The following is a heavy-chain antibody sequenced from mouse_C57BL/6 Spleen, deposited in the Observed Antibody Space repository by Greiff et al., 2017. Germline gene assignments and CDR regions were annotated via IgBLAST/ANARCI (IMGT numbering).Heavy chain of an antibody. J-gene: IGHJ1*03. CDR1: GYTFTSYW. V-gene: IGHV1-59*01. CDR3: ASGSYEWYFDV. Sequence: VQLQQPGAELVRPGTSVKLSCKASGYTFTSYWMHWVKQRPGQGLEWIGVIDPSDSYTNYNQKFKGKATLTVDTSSSTAYMQLSSLTSEDSAVYYCASGSYEWYFDVWGTGTTVTVSS. CDR2: IDPSDSYT. D-gene: IGHD1-1*02.